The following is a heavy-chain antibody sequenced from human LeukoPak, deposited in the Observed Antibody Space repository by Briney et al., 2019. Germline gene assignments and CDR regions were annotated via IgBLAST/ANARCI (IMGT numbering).Heavy chain of an antibody. CDR1: GFTFSDYY. Sequence: PGGSLRLSCAASGFTFSDYYMSWIRQAPGKGLECVSFISGSDSTMYYADSVKGRFTISRDNSKNTLYLQMNSLRAEDTAVYYCAKDARWELLTFDYWGQGTLVTVSS. CDR2: ISGSDSTM. D-gene: IGHD1-26*01. J-gene: IGHJ4*02. V-gene: IGHV3-11*04. CDR3: AKDARWELLTFDY.